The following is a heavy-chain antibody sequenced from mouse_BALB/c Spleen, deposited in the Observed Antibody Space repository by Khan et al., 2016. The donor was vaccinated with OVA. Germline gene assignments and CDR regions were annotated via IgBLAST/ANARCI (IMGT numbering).Heavy chain of an antibody. V-gene: IGHV5-4*02. CDR3: ARAGYGAFAY. CDR1: GFTFSDYY. J-gene: IGHJ3*01. D-gene: IGHD1-1*02. Sequence: EVQLVEPGGGLEKPGGSLKLSCAASGFTFSDYYMYWVRQTPEKRTEWVATISDGGTSAYDPDSVKGRFTITRDNAKNRLYLQMSSLKPDDTAIFVCARAGYGAFAYWGQGTLVTVSA. CDR2: ISDGGTSA.